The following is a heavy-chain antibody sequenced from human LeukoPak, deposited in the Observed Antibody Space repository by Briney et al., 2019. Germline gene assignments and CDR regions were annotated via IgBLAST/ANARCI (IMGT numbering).Heavy chain of an antibody. J-gene: IGHJ4*02. Sequence: PSDTLSLTCTVSGGSISSGYYYWSWIRQPPGKGLEWIGYIYYGGSTYYNPSLKSRVTMSVDTSKNQFSLKLSSVTAADTAVYYCARARESTFGELSRPKRYFDYWGQGTLVTVSS. CDR1: GGSISSGYYY. D-gene: IGHD3-10*01. CDR2: IYYGGST. V-gene: IGHV4-30-4*02. CDR3: ARARESTFGELSRPKRYFDY.